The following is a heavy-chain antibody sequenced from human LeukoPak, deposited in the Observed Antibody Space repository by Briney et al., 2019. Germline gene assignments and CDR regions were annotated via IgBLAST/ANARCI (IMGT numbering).Heavy chain of an antibody. V-gene: IGHV4-4*09. CDR2: IYISGST. J-gene: IGHJ5*02. CDR3: AKSIPARSPRYDP. D-gene: IGHD6-6*01. Sequence: PSETLSLTCTVSGGSISSYYWSWIRQPPTKGLEWIGYIYISGSTNHNPSLKSRVTISVDTSKKQLSLKLSSVSAADTAVYYCAKSIPARSPRYDPWGQGTLVTLSS. CDR1: GGSISSYY.